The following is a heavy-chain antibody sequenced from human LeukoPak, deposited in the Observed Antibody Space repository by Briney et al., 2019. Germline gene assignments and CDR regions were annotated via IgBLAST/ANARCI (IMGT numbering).Heavy chain of an antibody. Sequence: PGGSSRLSCVASGYSFSTYSMNWVRRAPGKGLEWISYISGSGGTMFYADPVKGRFTISRDNAKRSLYLHMTSLRADDTAVYYCARGGGSSWGALDYWGQGTLVTVSS. CDR2: ISGSGGTM. CDR1: GYSFSTYS. CDR3: ARGGGSSWGALDY. V-gene: IGHV3-48*04. J-gene: IGHJ4*02. D-gene: IGHD3-16*01.